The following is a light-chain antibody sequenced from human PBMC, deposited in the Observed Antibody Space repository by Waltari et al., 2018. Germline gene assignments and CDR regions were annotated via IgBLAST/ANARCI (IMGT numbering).Light chain of an antibody. CDR3: QAWDNTIVV. Sequence: SYELTQPPSVSVSPGQTAIITCSGVALDYKYTSWYRQRPGQSPVRIRHEDNKRPSGIPDRFSGSSSGNIATLTISGTQAMDEAEYYCQAWDNTIVVFGGGTKLTVL. V-gene: IGLV3-1*01. CDR1: ALDYKY. CDR2: EDN. J-gene: IGLJ3*02.